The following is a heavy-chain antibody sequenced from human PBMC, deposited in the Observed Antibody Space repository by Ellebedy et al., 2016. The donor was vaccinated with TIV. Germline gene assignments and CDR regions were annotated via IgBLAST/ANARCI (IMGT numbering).Heavy chain of an antibody. CDR1: GGTFSSYA. D-gene: IGHD6-6*01. CDR2: IIPIFGTA. CDR3: ARGSDSSSFIRLGLTLRYGMVV. V-gene: IGHV1-69*13. J-gene: IGHJ6*02. Sequence: ASVKVSXKASGGTFSSYAISWVRQAPGQGLEWMGGIIPIFGTANYAQKFQDRVTITADESTSTAYMELSSLRSEDTAVYYCARGSDSSSFIRLGLTLRYGMVVWGQGTTVTVSS.